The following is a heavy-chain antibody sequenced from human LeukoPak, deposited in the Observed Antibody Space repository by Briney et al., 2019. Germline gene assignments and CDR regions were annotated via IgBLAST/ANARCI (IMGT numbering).Heavy chain of an antibody. CDR2: ISWNSGSI. CDR1: GFTFDDYA. D-gene: IGHD4-23*01. V-gene: IGHV3-9*01. J-gene: IGHJ4*02. CDR3: ASGYLDYGGNSH. Sequence: GGSLRLSCAASGFTFDDYAMHWVRQAPGKGLEWVSGISWNSGSIGYADSVKGRFTISRDNAKNTLYLQMNSLGAEDTAVYYCASGYLDYGGNSHWGQGTLVTVSS.